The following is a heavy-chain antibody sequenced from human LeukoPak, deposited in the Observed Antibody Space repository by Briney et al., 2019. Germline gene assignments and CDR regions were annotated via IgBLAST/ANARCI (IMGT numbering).Heavy chain of an antibody. D-gene: IGHD3-10*01. J-gene: IGHJ5*02. CDR1: GYTFTSYG. CDR2: ISAYNGNT. V-gene: IGHV1-18*01. CDR3: ARDSGDVLSWFDP. Sequence: ASVKLSCKASGYTFTSYGISWVRQPPGQGLEWMGWISAYNGNTNYAQKLQGRVTMTTDTSTSTAYMELRSLRSDDTAVYCCARDSGDVLSWFDPWGQGTLVTVSS.